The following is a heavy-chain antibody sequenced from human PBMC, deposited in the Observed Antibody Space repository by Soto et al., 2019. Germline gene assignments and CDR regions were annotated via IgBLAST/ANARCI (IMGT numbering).Heavy chain of an antibody. CDR1: GYTFTTYG. V-gene: IGHV1-18*01. J-gene: IGHJ4*02. CDR2: INGYNGNT. D-gene: IGHD6-19*01. Sequence: QVQLVQSGAEVKKPGASVKVSCKASGYTFTTYGISWVRQAPGQGLEWMGWINGYNGNTNYAQKLQGRVTMTTDTSTSTAYRARRSLRSDDTAVYYCARDPVAGTYFDYWGQGTLVTVSS. CDR3: ARDPVAGTYFDY.